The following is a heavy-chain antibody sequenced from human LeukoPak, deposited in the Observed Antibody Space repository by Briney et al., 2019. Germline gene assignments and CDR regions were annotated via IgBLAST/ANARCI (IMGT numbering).Heavy chain of an antibody. J-gene: IGHJ3*02. CDR3: ARDLKYYYDSSGYDDAFDI. CDR2: IYYSGST. D-gene: IGHD3-22*01. V-gene: IGHV4-39*07. Sequence: PSETLSLTCTVSGGSISSSSYYWGWIRQPPGKGLEWIGSIYYSGSTYYNPSLKSRVTLSVDTSKNQFSLKLSSVTAADTAVYYCARDLKYYYDSSGYDDAFDIWGQGTMVTVSS. CDR1: GGSISSSSYY.